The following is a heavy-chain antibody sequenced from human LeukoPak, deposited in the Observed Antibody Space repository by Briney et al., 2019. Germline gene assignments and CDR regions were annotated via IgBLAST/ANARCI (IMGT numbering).Heavy chain of an antibody. CDR1: GYNFTSYW. CDR3: ARRVNYYDSSGYYYQGAFDI. CDR2: IYPGDSHP. V-gene: IGHV5-51*01. D-gene: IGHD3-22*01. Sequence: GESLKISRKGSGYNFTSYWIGWVRRMPGKGLEWMGIIYPGDSHPRYSPSFQGHVTISADKSVTTAYLQWSSLKASDTAIYYCARRVNYYDSSGYYYQGAFDIWGQGTMVTVSS. J-gene: IGHJ3*02.